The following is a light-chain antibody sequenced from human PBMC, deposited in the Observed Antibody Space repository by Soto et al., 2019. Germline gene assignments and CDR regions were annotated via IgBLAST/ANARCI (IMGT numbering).Light chain of an antibody. Sequence: QSVLTQPPSASGTPGQRVTISCSGSSSNIGSNTVNWYQQLPGTAPKLLIYSNSQRPSGVPDRFSGSKSGTSASLAISGLQSEYEADYYCAAWDDNLNGPVFGGGTKLTVL. J-gene: IGLJ2*01. V-gene: IGLV1-44*01. CDR2: SNS. CDR3: AAWDDNLNGPV. CDR1: SSNIGSNT.